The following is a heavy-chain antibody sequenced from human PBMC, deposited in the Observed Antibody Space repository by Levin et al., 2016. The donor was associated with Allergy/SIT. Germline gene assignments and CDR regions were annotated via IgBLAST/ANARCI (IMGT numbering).Heavy chain of an antibody. Sequence: LSLTCAASGFTFSSYAMSWVRQAPGKGLEWVSAISGSGGSTYYADSVKGRFTISRDNSKNTLYLQMNSLRAEDTAVYYCAKGRGYSSSQEPVFNWFDPWGQGTLVTVSS. CDR1: GFTFSSYA. J-gene: IGHJ5*02. D-gene: IGHD6-13*01. CDR3: AKGRGYSSSQEPVFNWFDP. CDR2: ISGSGGST. V-gene: IGHV3-23*01.